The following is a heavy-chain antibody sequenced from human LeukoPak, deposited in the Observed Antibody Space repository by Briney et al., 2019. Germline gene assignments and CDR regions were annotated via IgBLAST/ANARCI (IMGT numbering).Heavy chain of an antibody. CDR1: GFTFDDYA. CDR2: ISWNSGSI. V-gene: IGHV3-9*03. D-gene: IGHD6-13*01. J-gene: IGHJ4*02. Sequence: GGSLRLSCAASGFTFDDYAMHWVRQAPGKGLEWVSGISWNSGSIGYADSVKGRFTISRDNAKNSLYLQMNSLRAEDMALYYCAKDHGIAAAGGFDYWGQGTLVTVSS. CDR3: AKDHGIAAAGGFDY.